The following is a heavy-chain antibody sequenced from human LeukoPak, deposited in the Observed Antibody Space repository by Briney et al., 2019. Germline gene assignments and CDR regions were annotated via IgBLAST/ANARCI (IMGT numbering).Heavy chain of an antibody. CDR3: ARLVWRQPHPDY. Sequence: SETLSLTCTVSGGSISSSSYYWGWIRQPPGKGLEWIGSIYYSGSTYYNPSLKSRVTISVGTSKNQFSLKLSSVTAADTAVYYCARLVWRQPHPDYWGQGTLVTVSS. J-gene: IGHJ4*02. V-gene: IGHV4-39*01. CDR2: IYYSGST. D-gene: IGHD3-3*01. CDR1: GGSISSSSYY.